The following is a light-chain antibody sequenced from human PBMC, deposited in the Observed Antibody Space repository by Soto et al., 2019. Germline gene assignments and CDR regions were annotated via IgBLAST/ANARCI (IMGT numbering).Light chain of an antibody. CDR2: ENN. J-gene: IGLJ1*01. CDR1: SSNIGNNY. V-gene: IGLV1-51*02. CDR3: GTWDSSLSAGV. Sequence: QSVLTQPPSVSAAPGQKVTISCSGSSSNIGNNYVSWYQQLPGTAPKLLIYENNKRPSGIPDRFSGSKSGTSATLGITGLQTGDEADYDCGTWDSSLSAGVFGPGTKLTVL.